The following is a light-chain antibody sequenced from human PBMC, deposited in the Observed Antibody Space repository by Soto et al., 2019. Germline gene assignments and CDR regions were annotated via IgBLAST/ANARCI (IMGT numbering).Light chain of an antibody. CDR3: CSYAHSDTHDYV. J-gene: IGLJ1*01. Sequence: QSALTQPASVSGSPGQSITISCTGISSDVGSYKFVSWYQHHPGKAPKLMIFEGDKRPSGVSDRFYASKSGTTASLTISGLQPEDEADYYCCSYAHSDTHDYVFGTGTKVTVL. CDR1: SSDVGSYKF. CDR2: EGD. V-gene: IGLV2-23*01.